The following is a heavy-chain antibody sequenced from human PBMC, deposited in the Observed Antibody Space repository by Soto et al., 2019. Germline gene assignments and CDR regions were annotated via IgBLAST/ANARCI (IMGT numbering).Heavy chain of an antibody. J-gene: IGHJ5*02. CDR1: GYTFTSYA. CDR3: ASGDHAYSNSGWFDP. CDR2: INAGNGNT. Sequence: ASVKVSCKASGYTFTSYAMHWVRQAPGQGLEWMGWINAGNGNTKYSQKFQGRVTITRDTSASTAYMELSSLRSEDTAVYYCASGDHAYSNSGWFDPWGQGTLVTVSS. D-gene: IGHD4-4*01. V-gene: IGHV1-3*01.